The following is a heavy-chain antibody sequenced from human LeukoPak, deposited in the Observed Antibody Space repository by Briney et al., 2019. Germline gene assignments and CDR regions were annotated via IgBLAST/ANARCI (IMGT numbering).Heavy chain of an antibody. CDR1: GYTFNTYY. CDR2: INPRDGST. CDR3: ASNTYFHESSGHYYGMDV. D-gene: IGHD3-22*01. V-gene: IGHV1-46*02. Sequence: GASVKVSCKASGYTFNTYYMHWVRQAPGQGLEWMGIINPRDGSTSYAQKFQGRVSMTRDTSTSTVNMELSSLRSGDTAVYYCASNTYFHESSGHYYGMDVWGQGTTVTVSS. J-gene: IGHJ6*02.